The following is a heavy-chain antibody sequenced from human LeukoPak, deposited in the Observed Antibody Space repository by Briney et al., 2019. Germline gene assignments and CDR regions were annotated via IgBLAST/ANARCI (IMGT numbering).Heavy chain of an antibody. Sequence: ASVKVSCKASGYTFTDYYMYWVRQAPGQGLEWMGWINPNSGDTNHAQNFQGRVTLTRDTSISTAYMELSSLRSDDSAVYYCAGEYCSGGSCRQGFDYWGQGTLVTVSS. V-gene: IGHV1-2*02. D-gene: IGHD2-15*01. J-gene: IGHJ4*02. CDR3: AGEYCSGGSCRQGFDY. CDR1: GYTFTDYY. CDR2: INPNSGDT.